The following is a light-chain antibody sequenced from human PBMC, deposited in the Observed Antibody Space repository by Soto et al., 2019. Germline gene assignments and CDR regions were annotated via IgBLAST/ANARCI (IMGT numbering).Light chain of an antibody. Sequence: EIMLTQSPATLSLSPGERATLSSRASQSVSSYFAWYQQKPGQAPRLLIYDASNRATGIPARFIGSGSGTDFTLTISSREPEDFAVYYCQQRSNWPLTFGGGTKVEIK. J-gene: IGKJ4*01. CDR1: QSVSSY. CDR2: DAS. V-gene: IGKV3-11*01. CDR3: QQRSNWPLT.